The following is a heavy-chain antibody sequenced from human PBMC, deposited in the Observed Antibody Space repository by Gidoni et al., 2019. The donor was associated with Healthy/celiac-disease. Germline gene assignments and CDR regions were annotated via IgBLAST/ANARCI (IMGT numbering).Heavy chain of an antibody. Sequence: QVQLVESGGGLVKPGGSLRLSCAASAFTFSDYYTSSIRQAPGKGLEWFAYISSRCSTIYYADSVKGRFTISRDNAKNSLYLQMNSLRAEDTAVYYCARGENIVVVPAAKYYYYYGMDVWGQGTTVTVSS. CDR1: AFTFSDYY. J-gene: IGHJ6*02. D-gene: IGHD2-2*01. V-gene: IGHV3-11*01. CDR3: ARGENIVVVPAAKYYYYYGMDV. CDR2: ISSRCSTI.